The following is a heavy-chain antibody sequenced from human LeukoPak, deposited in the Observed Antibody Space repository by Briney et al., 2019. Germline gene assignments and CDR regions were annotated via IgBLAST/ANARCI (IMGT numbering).Heavy chain of an antibody. CDR3: TREQLLESNGFDL. V-gene: IGHV3-74*01. CDR2: INTDGSIT. D-gene: IGHD1-1*01. Sequence: GGSLRLSCAASGFTFSTYRMHWVRRTPGKGLVWVAGINTDGSITNYADSVKGRFTISRDTAKKTLFLQMNSLRAEDRAIYYCTREQLLESNGFDLWGQGTLVTVSS. J-gene: IGHJ3*01. CDR1: GFTFSTYR.